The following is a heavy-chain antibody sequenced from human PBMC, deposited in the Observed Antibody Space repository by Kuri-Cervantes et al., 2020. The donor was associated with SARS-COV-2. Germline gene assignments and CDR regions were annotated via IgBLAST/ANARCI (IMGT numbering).Heavy chain of an antibody. CDR3: AKMGDNHSKGDYGNEV. V-gene: IGHV3-30-3*02. D-gene: IGHD3-16*01. J-gene: IGHJ6*02. CDR2: ISYDGSNK. CDR1: GFTFISYA. Sequence: GESLKISCAASGFTFISYAMHWVRQAPGKGLEWVAVISYDGSNKYFAESVKGRFTISRDNSKNTLHLDMNSLRPEDTGVYYCAKMGDNHSKGDYGNEVWGQGITVTVSS.